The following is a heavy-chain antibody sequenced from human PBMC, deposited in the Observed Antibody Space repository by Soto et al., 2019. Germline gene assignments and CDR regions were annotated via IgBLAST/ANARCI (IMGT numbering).Heavy chain of an antibody. Sequence: EVQLLESGGGLVQPGGSLRLSCAASGFTFSSYAMSWVRQAPGKGLEWVSAISGSGGSTYYADSVKGRFTISRDNSKNTLYLQMNSLRAEDTAVYYCAKKALYADYVFWYFDLWGRGTLVTVSS. CDR1: GFTFSSYA. D-gene: IGHD2-8*01. CDR2: ISGSGGST. J-gene: IGHJ2*01. CDR3: AKKALYADYVFWYFDL. V-gene: IGHV3-23*01.